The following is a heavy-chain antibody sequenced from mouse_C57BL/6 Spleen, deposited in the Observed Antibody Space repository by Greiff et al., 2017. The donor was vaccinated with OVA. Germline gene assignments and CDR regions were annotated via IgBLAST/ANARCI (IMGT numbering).Heavy chain of an antibody. CDR1: GYSFTGYY. Sequence: VQLQQSGPELVKPGASVKISCKASGYSFTGYYMNWVKQSPETSLEWIGEINPSTGGTTYNQKFKAKATLTVDKSSSTAYMQLKSLTSEDSAVYYCARRHYGSSLYAMDYWGQGTSVTVSA. V-gene: IGHV1-42*01. D-gene: IGHD1-1*01. J-gene: IGHJ4*01. CDR2: INPSTGGT. CDR3: ARRHYGSSLYAMDY.